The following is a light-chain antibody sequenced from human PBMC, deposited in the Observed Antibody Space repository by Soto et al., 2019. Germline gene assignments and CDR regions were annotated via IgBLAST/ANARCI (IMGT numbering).Light chain of an antibody. CDR2: AAS. CDR1: QSISSY. V-gene: IGKV1-39*01. Sequence: DIQMTQSPSSLSASVGDRVTITCRASQSISSYLNWYQQKPGKAPKLLIYAASSLQSGVPSRFSGRGSGTDLTLTSSSLQTEDFATYSCQQSYSTSPITFGQGTRLEIK. J-gene: IGKJ5*01. CDR3: QQSYSTSPIT.